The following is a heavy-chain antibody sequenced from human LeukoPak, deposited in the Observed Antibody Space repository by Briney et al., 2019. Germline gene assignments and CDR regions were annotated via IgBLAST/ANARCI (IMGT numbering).Heavy chain of an antibody. D-gene: IGHD2-2*01. CDR3: ARDYCSSTSCYLFDY. CDR1: GGSISSGGYY. J-gene: IGHJ4*02. CDR2: IYYSGST. V-gene: IGHV4-31*03. Sequence: PSETLSLTCTVSGGSISSGGYYWSWIRQHPGKGLEWIGYIYYSGSTYYNPSLKSRVTISVDTSKNQFSLKLSSVTAADTAVYYCARDYCSSTSCYLFDYWGQGTLVTVSP.